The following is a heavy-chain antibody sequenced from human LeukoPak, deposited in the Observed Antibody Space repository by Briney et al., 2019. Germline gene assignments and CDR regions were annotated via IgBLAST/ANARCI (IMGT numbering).Heavy chain of an antibody. D-gene: IGHD3-22*01. CDR3: ARENLADYYDSSGYFDY. CDR2: INWNGGST. V-gene: IGHV3-20*04. Sequence: GGSLRLSCAASGFTSDDYGMSWVRQAPGKGREWVSGINWNGGSTGYADSVKGRFTNSRDNAKNTLYVQMNSLRAEDTALYYCARENLADYYDSSGYFDYWGQGTLVTVSS. CDR1: GFTSDDYG. J-gene: IGHJ4*02.